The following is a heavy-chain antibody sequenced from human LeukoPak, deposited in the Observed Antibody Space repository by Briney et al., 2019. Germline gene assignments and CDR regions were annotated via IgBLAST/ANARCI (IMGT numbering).Heavy chain of an antibody. CDR2: ISWNSGSI. CDR3: AKDHSSSWYQDFDY. D-gene: IGHD6-13*01. CDR1: GFTFDDYA. V-gene: IGHV3-9*01. Sequence: GGSLRLSCAASGFTFDDYAMHWVRQAPGKGVEWVSGISWNSGSIDYADSVKGRFTISRDNAKNSLYLQMNSLRAEDTALYYCAKDHSSSWYQDFDYWGQGTLVTVSS. J-gene: IGHJ4*02.